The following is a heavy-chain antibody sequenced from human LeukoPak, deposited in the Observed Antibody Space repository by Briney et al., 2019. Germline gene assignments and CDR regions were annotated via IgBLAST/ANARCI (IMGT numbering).Heavy chain of an antibody. CDR2: VSNTGGST. CDR3: ARAPLDYYDSSGYFDY. D-gene: IGHD3-22*01. CDR1: GFSFNTYA. V-gene: IGHV3-23*01. Sequence: GGSLRLSCAASGFSFNTYAMSWVRQAPGKGLEWVSAVSNTGGSTYYADSVKGRFTISRDNSKNTLYLQMNSLRAEDTAVYYCARAPLDYYDSSGYFDYWGQGTLVTVSS. J-gene: IGHJ4*02.